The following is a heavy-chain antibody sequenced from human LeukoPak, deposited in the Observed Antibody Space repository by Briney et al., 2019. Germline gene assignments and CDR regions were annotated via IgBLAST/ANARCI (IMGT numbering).Heavy chain of an antibody. CDR3: ARPDSTKRYYYGMDV. CDR1: GYTFTSYD. CDR2: MNPNSGNT. D-gene: IGHD6-13*01. J-gene: IGHJ6*02. V-gene: IGHV1-8*01. Sequence: ASVKVSCKASGYTFTSYDINWVRQATGQGLEWMGWMNPNSGNTGYAQKFQGRVTMTRNTSISTAYMELSSLRSEDTAVYYCARPDSTKRYYYGMDVWGQGTTVTVSS.